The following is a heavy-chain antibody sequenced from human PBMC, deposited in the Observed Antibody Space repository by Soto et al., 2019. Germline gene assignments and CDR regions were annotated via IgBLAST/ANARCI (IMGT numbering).Heavy chain of an antibody. Sequence: SETLSLTCAFYGGSFSGYYWSWIRQPPGKGLEWIGEINHSGSTNYNPSLKSRVTISVDTSKNQFSLKLSSVTAADTAVYYCASLNSSSSPFDYWGQGTLVTVSS. CDR2: INHSGST. CDR1: GGSFSGYY. CDR3: ASLNSSSSPFDY. V-gene: IGHV4-34*01. D-gene: IGHD6-6*01. J-gene: IGHJ4*02.